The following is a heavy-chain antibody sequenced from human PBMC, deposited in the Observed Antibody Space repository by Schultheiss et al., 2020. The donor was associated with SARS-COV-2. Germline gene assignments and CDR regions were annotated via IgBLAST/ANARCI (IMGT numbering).Heavy chain of an antibody. V-gene: IGHV4-38-2*01. J-gene: IGHJ3*02. CDR3: ARHSTAYCGGDCYSGRGGRRAAFDI. CDR2: INHSGST. Sequence: SQTLSLTCAVSGYSISSGYYWGWIRQPPGKGLEWIGEINHSGSTNYNPSLKSRVTISVDTSKNQFSLKLSSVTAADTAVYYCARHSTAYCGGDCYSGRGGRRAAFDIWGQGTMVTVSS. D-gene: IGHD2-21*02. CDR1: GYSISSGYY.